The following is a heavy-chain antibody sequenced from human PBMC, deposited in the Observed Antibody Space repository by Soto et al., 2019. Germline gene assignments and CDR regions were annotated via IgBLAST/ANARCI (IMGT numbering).Heavy chain of an antibody. CDR2: INAGNGNT. Sequence: QVQLVQSGAEVKKPGASVKVSCKASGYTFTSYAMHWVRQAPGQRLEWMGWINAGNGNTKYSQKFQGRGTITRDTSASTAYMELSSLRSEDTAVYYCARVISDFWSGYYTGDYFDYWGQGTLVTVSS. J-gene: IGHJ4*02. V-gene: IGHV1-3*01. D-gene: IGHD3-3*01. CDR1: GYTFTSYA. CDR3: ARVISDFWSGYYTGDYFDY.